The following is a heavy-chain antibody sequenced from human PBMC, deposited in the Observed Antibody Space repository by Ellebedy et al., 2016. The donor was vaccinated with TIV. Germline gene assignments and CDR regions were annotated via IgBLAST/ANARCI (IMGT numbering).Heavy chain of an antibody. D-gene: IGHD3-22*01. CDR3: AIDASHYDNSGPPIDY. CDR2: INNRGDNT. CDR1: GFTFSSYW. V-gene: IGHV3-23*01. J-gene: IGHJ4*02. Sequence: GGSLRLSXAASGFTFSSYWMHWVRQAPGKGLEWVSTINNRGDNTHYADSVKGRSTISRDNSKNTLCLQMNSLRAEDTAVYYCAIDASHYDNSGPPIDYWGQGTLVTVSS.